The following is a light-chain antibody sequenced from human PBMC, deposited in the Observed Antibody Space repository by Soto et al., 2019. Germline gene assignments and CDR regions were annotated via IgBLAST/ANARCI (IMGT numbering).Light chain of an antibody. V-gene: IGKV3-15*01. CDR1: QSVSSN. CDR2: GAS. Sequence: TQAPATLSVSQGERATLSCRASQSVSSNLSWYQQKPGQAPRLLIYGASTRATGIPARFSGSGSGTEFTLTISSLQSEDFAVYYCQQYNNWSPWTFGQGTKVDIK. CDR3: QQYNNWSPWT. J-gene: IGKJ1*01.